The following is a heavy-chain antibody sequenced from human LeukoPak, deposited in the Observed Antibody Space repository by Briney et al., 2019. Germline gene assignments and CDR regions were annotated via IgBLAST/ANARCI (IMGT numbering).Heavy chain of an antibody. CDR2: VSVYNGST. CDR1: GYTFSRYD. CDR3: ARAEGALGTTVTFDY. V-gene: IGHV1-18*01. Sequence: ASVKVSCKDSGYTFSRYDITWVRQAPGQGLEWMGWVSVYNGSTKYAQKLQGRVTMTTDTSTSTAYMELRSLRSDDTAVYYCARAEGALGTTVTFDYWGQGTLATVSS. D-gene: IGHD4-11*01. J-gene: IGHJ4*02.